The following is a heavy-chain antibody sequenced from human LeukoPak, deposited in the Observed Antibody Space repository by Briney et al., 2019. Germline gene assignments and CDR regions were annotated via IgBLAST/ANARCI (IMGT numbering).Heavy chain of an antibody. CDR1: GGTFSSYA. D-gene: IGHD3-10*01. V-gene: IGHV1-69*01. Sequence: GASVKVSCKASGGTFSSYAISWVRQAPGQGLEWMGGIIPIFGTANYAQKFQGRVTITADESTSTAYRELSSLRSEETAVYYCARAPEYYYGSGSYYNDYWGQGTLVTVSS. CDR2: IIPIFGTA. CDR3: ARAPEYYYGSGSYYNDY. J-gene: IGHJ4*02.